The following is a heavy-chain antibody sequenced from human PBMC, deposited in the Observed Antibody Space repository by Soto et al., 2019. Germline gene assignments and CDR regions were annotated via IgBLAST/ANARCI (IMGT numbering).Heavy chain of an antibody. D-gene: IGHD3-22*01. V-gene: IGHV4-59*01. CDR1: GDSISTFY. Sequence: TLSLTCTVSGDSISTFYWGWMRQSPGKELEWIGYVYYTGSTNYNPSLKSRVTISVDRSKNQFSLKLTSANAADTAVYYCARGRTVRNYADDSSDYFYFFDYWGQGTQVTVYS. CDR2: VYYTGST. CDR3: ARGRTVRNYADDSSDYFYFFDY. J-gene: IGHJ4*02.